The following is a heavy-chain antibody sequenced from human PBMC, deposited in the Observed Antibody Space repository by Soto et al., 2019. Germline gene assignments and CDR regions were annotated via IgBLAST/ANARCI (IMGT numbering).Heavy chain of an antibody. Sequence: GGSLRLSCAASGFTFSSYGMHWVRQAPGKGLEWVAVISYDGSNKYYADSVKGRFTISRDNSKNTLYLQMNSLRAEDTAVYYCAKGKPSIFGVVYGMDVWGQGTTVTVSS. CDR2: ISYDGSNK. D-gene: IGHD3-3*01. V-gene: IGHV3-30*18. CDR1: GFTFSSYG. CDR3: AKGKPSIFGVVYGMDV. J-gene: IGHJ6*02.